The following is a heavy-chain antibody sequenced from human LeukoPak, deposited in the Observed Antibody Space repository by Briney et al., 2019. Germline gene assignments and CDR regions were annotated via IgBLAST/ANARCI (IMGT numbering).Heavy chain of an antibody. J-gene: IGHJ4*02. CDR2: LNPSGGSS. CDR3: ARRGIPGYYDSSVELDY. CDR1: GYTVTSYY. Sequence: ASVKVSCKASGYTVTSYYVHWVRQAPGQGLEWMGILNPSGGSSSYAQKFQGRATLTRAASTSAVYMELSRLRSDDTAVYYCARRGIPGYYDSSVELDYWGQGTLVTVSS. D-gene: IGHD3-22*01. V-gene: IGHV1-46*01.